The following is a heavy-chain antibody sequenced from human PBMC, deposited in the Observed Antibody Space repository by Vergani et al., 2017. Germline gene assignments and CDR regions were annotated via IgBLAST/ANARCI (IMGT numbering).Heavy chain of an antibody. CDR1: GFAFTNYG. CDR2: IGVDGDR. CDR3: AKEFCGTGNCYGWYHLEV. D-gene: IGHD6-19*01. J-gene: IGHJ6*04. V-gene: IGHV3-13*01. Sequence: VQLVESGGGVVQPGGSLRLSCAASGFAFTNYGMHWVRQTAGKGLEWVSSIGVDGDRYYSDSVKGRFTISRDNGQSYLYLDMDNLRVEDTAVYFCAKEFCGTGNCYGWYHLEVLGEGTSVTVSS.